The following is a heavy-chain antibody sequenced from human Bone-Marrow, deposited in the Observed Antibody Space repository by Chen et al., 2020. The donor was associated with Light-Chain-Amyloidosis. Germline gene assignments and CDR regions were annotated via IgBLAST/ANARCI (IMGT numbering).Heavy chain of an antibody. CDR1: GGPISSSSYD. CDR2: SYYSGST. CDR3: VRHYAWVSIICAVTALFDY. V-gene: IGHV4-39*01. D-gene: IGHD3-16*01. J-gene: IGHJ4*02. Sequence: QLQLQESGPGLVKPSETLSLTCTVSGGPISSSSYDWGWIRQPPGKGLGWIWSSYYSGSTYYNPSLKSRVTISVVTSKTQFSLKLSFVTAADTAVYYRVRHYAWVSIICAVTALFDYWCQGTLVTVS.